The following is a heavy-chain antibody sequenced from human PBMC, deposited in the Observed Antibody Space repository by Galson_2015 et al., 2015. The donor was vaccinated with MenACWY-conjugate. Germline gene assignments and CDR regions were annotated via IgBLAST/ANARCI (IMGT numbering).Heavy chain of an antibody. CDR3: ARGRGSYYYGMDV. J-gene: IGHJ6*02. CDR1: GYTFHTYY. D-gene: IGHD1-26*01. Sequence: VKVSCKASGYTFHTYYMHWMRQAPGQGLEWVGIINPYGGSTTYAQKFQGRVTMTRDTSTSTVYMELSSLRSEDTAVYYCARGRGSYYYGMDVWGQGTTVTVSS. V-gene: IGHV1-46*02. CDR2: INPYGGST.